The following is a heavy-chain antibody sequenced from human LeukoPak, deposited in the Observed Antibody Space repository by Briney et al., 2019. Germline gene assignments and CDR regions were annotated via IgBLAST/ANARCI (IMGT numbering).Heavy chain of an antibody. V-gene: IGHV3-23*01. CDR1: GLTFSTYH. D-gene: IGHD3-10*01. J-gene: IGHJ6*02. CDR3: ARDLHYYGAMDV. CDR2: IGSDGKT. Sequence: GGSLRLSCAASGLTFSTYHILWLRQAPGKGVEWVSSIGSDGKTHYSESVKGRFVISRDNFGGMVFLQLNSLRVEDTALYYCARDLHYYGAMDVWGQGTGITVTS.